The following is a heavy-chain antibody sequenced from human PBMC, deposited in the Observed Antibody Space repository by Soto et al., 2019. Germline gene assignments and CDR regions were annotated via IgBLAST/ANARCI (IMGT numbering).Heavy chain of an antibody. Sequence: GGSLRLSCAASGFTFSSYDMHWVRQATGKGLEWVSAIGTAGDTYYPGSVKGRFTIFRENAKNSLYLQMNSLRAEDTAVYYCARAGWLRHKPSGGVYGMDVWGQGTTVTVSS. J-gene: IGHJ6*02. V-gene: IGHV3-13*01. D-gene: IGHD5-12*01. CDR3: ARAGWLRHKPSGGVYGMDV. CDR2: IGTAGDT. CDR1: GFTFSSYD.